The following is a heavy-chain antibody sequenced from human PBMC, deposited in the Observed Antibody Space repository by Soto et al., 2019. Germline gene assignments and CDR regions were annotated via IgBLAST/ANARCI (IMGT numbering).Heavy chain of an antibody. V-gene: IGHV1-18*01. Sequence: ASVKVSCKASGYTFNSYGMSWVRQAPGQGLEWMGWISAYNGNTNYAQKLQGRVTMTTDTSTSTAYMELRSLRSDDTAVYYCARVLTEDYDFWSGYQTSYYYYGMDVWGQGTTVTVSS. CDR2: ISAYNGNT. CDR3: ARVLTEDYDFWSGYQTSYYYYGMDV. CDR1: GYTFNSYG. J-gene: IGHJ6*02. D-gene: IGHD3-3*01.